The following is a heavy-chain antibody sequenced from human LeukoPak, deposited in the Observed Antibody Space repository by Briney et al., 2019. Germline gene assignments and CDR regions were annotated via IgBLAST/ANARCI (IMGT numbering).Heavy chain of an antibody. CDR1: GGSFSGYY. Sequence: PSETLSLTCAVYGGSFSGYYWSWIRQPPGKGLEWIGEINHSGSTNYNPSLKSRVTISVDTSKNQFSLKLSSVTAAVTAVYYCARSYSSSWSWFDPWGQGTLVTVSS. CDR3: ARSYSSSWSWFDP. CDR2: INHSGST. J-gene: IGHJ5*02. V-gene: IGHV4-34*01. D-gene: IGHD6-13*01.